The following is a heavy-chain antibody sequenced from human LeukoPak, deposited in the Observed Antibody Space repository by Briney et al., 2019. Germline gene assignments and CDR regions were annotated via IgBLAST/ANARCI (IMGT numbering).Heavy chain of an antibody. D-gene: IGHD4-11*01. J-gene: IGHJ5*02. CDR1: GGSISSGGYS. V-gene: IGHV4-30-2*01. CDR3: ARCVPVTNWFDP. Sequence: SETLSLTCAVSGGSISSGGYSWSWIRQPPGKGLEWIGYIYHSGSTYYNPSLKSRVTISVDRSKNQFSLKLSSVTAADTAVYYCARCVPVTNWFDPWGQGTLITVSS. CDR2: IYHSGST.